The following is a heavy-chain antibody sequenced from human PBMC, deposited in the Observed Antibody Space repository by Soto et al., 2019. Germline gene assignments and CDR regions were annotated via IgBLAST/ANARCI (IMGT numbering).Heavy chain of an antibody. V-gene: IGHV3-72*01. CDR3: ARGGSGGAGGWFLDN. CDR1: GLTFSDHY. D-gene: IGHD1-26*01. J-gene: IGHJ4*02. CDR2: IGNKANSYIT. Sequence: EVQLVESGGGLVQPGGSLRLSCAASGLTFSDHYMDWVRQAPGKGLEWVCRIGNKANSYITECAASLKGRFGISRDDSKNSLYLQMNSLKTEDTAVYYCARGGSGGAGGWFLDNWGQGTLVTVSS.